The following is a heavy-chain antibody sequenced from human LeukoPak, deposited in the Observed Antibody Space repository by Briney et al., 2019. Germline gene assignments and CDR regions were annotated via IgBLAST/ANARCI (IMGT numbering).Heavy chain of an antibody. CDR1: GFTFTNSW. V-gene: IGHV3-7*04. CDR2: IKQDGSAK. J-gene: IGHJ4*02. Sequence: GGSLRLSCAASGFTFTNSWMTWVRQAPGKGLEWVANIKQDGSAKYYVDSVRGRFTISRDNAKNSLYLQMNSLRAEDTAVYYCARDFGPHGYWGQGTLVTVPS. D-gene: IGHD3-10*01. CDR3: ARDFGPHGY.